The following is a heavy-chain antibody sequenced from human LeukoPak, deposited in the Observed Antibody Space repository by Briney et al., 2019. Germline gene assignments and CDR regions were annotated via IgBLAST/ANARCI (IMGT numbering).Heavy chain of an antibody. V-gene: IGHV3-20*04. J-gene: IGHJ4*02. CDR1: GFTFDDYG. CDR2: INWNGGSP. Sequence: GGSLRLSCVASGFTFDDYGMTWVRQAPGQGLEWVSFINWNGGSPGYADSVRGRFTISRDNAKNSLYLQMNSLRAEDTALYYCARVMTTSLRSFDYWGQGTLVTVSS. CDR3: ARVMTTSLRSFDY. D-gene: IGHD4-11*01.